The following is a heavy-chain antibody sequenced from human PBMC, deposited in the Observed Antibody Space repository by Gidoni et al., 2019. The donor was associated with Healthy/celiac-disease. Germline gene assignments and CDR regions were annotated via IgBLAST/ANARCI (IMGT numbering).Heavy chain of an antibody. V-gene: IGHV4-61*01. Sequence: QVQLQASGPGLVKPSETLSLTCTVSGASVSSGCYYWSWIRQPPGKGLEWIGYIYYSGSTNYNPSLKSRVTISVDTSKNQFSLKLSSGTAADTAVYYCASFGGVDSSGYSGFDYWGQGTLVTVSS. J-gene: IGHJ4*02. CDR1: GASVSSGCYY. CDR2: IYYSGST. CDR3: ASFGGVDSSGYSGFDY. D-gene: IGHD3-22*01.